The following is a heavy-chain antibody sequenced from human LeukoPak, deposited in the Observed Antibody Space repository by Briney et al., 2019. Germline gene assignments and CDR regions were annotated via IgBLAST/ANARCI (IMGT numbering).Heavy chain of an antibody. CDR3: ALGGGYGSSCFDY. D-gene: IGHD5-12*01. J-gene: IGHJ4*02. Sequence: SETLSLTCTVSGVSISSSSYYWGWIRQPPGKGLEWIGSIYYSGSTYYNPSLKSRVTISVDTSKNQFSLKLSSVTAADTAVYYCALGGGYGSSCFDYWGQGTLVTVSS. CDR1: GVSISSSSYY. CDR2: IYYSGST. V-gene: IGHV4-39*01.